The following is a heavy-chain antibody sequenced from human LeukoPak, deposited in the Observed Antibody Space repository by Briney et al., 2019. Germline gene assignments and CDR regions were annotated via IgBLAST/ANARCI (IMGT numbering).Heavy chain of an antibody. J-gene: IGHJ4*02. D-gene: IGHD4-23*01. V-gene: IGHV4-59*01. CDR2: IYYSGST. Sequence: SETLSLTCTVSSGSISSYYWSWIRQPPGKGLEWIGYIYYSGSTNYNPSLKSRVTISVDTSKNQFSLMLSSVTAADTAVYYCARESLGYGRNPFDYWGQGTLVTVSS. CDR1: SGSISSYY. CDR3: ARESLGYGRNPFDY.